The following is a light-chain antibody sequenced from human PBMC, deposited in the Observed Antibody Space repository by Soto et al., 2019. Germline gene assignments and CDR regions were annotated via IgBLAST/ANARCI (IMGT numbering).Light chain of an antibody. J-gene: IGKJ4*01. V-gene: IGKV3D-15*01. CDR1: QSVSNN. CDR3: QQYSGCPLT. CDR2: GAF. Sequence: IVLTQSPATLSVSPGERAALSCRASQSVSNNLAWYQQKPGQPPRLLIFGAFTRATGIPARFSGRGSEAEFALTSSSRQSEDFVVNYCQQYSGCPLTFVGGTKVEIK.